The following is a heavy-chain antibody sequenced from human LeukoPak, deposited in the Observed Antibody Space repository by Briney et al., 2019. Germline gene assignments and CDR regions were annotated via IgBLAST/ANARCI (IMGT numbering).Heavy chain of an antibody. CDR3: AAYYYGSGSSPGFFDP. D-gene: IGHD3-10*01. Sequence: SETLSLTCAVYGGSFSGYYWSWLRQPPGKGLEWIGEINHSGSTNYNPSLKSRVTISVDTSKNQFSLKLSSVTAADTAVYYCAAYYYGSGSSPGFFDPWGHGTLVTVSS. J-gene: IGHJ5*02. CDR1: GGSFSGYY. V-gene: IGHV4-34*01. CDR2: INHSGST.